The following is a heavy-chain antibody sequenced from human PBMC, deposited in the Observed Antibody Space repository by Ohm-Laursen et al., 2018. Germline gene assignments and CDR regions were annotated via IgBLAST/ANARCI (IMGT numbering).Heavy chain of an antibody. CDR3: ATVYYYDSSGYVEWFDP. D-gene: IGHD3-22*01. J-gene: IGHJ5*02. V-gene: IGHV1-2*02. CDR2: INPNSGGT. Sequence: ASVKVSCKASGYTFTGYYMHWVRQAPGQGLEWMGWINPNSGGTNYAQKFQGRVTMTRDTSISTAYMELSRLRSGDTAVYYCATVYYYDSSGYVEWFDPWGQGTLVTVSS. CDR1: GYTFTGYY.